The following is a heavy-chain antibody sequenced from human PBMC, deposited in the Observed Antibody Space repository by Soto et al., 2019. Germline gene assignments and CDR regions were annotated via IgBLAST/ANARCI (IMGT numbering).Heavy chain of an antibody. CDR1: GYTFTSYG. Sequence: QVQLVQSGAEVKKPGASVKVSCKASGYTFTSYGISWVRQAPGQGLEWMGWISAYNGNTNYAQKLQGRDTMTTDTSTSTAYMELRSLRSDDTAVYYCALHSSSFDYYYGMDVWGQGTTVTVSS. J-gene: IGHJ6*02. CDR2: ISAYNGNT. V-gene: IGHV1-18*01. CDR3: ALHSSSFDYYYGMDV. D-gene: IGHD6-6*01.